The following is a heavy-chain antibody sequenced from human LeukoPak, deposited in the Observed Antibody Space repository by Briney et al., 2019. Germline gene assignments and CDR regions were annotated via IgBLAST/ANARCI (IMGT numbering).Heavy chain of an antibody. CDR3: ARRPTVTTPLTA. CDR2: IGTAGDT. V-gene: IGHV3-13*04. D-gene: IGHD4-17*01. Sequence: GGSLRLSCAASGFTFSSYDMHWVRQATGKGLEWVSAIGTAGDTYYPGSVKGRFTISRENAKNSLYLQMNSLRAGDTAVYYCARRPTVTTPLTAWGQGTLVTVSS. CDR1: GFTFSSYD. J-gene: IGHJ5*02.